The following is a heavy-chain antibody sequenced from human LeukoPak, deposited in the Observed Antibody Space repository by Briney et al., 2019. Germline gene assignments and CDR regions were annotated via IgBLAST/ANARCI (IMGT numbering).Heavy chain of an antibody. CDR3: AKDGTYYDFWSGYFHPNFYFDY. V-gene: IGHV3-30*02. J-gene: IGHJ4*02. D-gene: IGHD3-3*01. CDR1: GFTFSTYG. CDR2: IRYDGSNK. Sequence: PGGSLRLSCAASGFTFSTYGMHWVRQAPGTGLEWVAFIRYDGSNKYYADSVKGRFTISRDNPKNTLYLQMNSLRAEDTAVYYCAKDGTYYDFWSGYFHPNFYFDYWGQGTLVTVSS.